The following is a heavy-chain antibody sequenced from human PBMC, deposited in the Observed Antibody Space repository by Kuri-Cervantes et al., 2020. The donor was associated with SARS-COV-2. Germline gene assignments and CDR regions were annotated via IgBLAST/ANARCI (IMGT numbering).Heavy chain of an antibody. CDR1: GGTFSSYA. CDR2: ISAYNGNT. D-gene: IGHD5-18*01. V-gene: IGHV1-18*01. CDR3: ARSLVDTAMDSDY. Sequence: ASVKVSCKASGGTFSSYAISWVRQAPGQGLEWMGWISAYNGNTNYAQKLQGRVTMTTDTSTSTAYMELSSLRSEDTAVYYCARSLVDTAMDSDYWGQGTLVTVSS. J-gene: IGHJ4*02.